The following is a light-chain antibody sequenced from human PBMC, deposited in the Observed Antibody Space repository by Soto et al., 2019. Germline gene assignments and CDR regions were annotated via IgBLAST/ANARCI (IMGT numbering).Light chain of an antibody. J-gene: IGKJ1*01. CDR2: DVS. Sequence: DIQMTQSPSTLSASVGDRVSITCRASQSFSSWLAWYQQKPGKPPKLLIYDVSSLESGVPPRFSGGASGTEFTLTISSLQPDDFATYYCQQYNTYPWTFGQGTKVEIK. V-gene: IGKV1-5*01. CDR1: QSFSSW. CDR3: QQYNTYPWT.